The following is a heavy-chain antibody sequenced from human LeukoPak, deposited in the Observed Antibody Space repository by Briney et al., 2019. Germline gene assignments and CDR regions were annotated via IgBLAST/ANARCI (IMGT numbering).Heavy chain of an antibody. V-gene: IGHV4-30-4*02. CDR3: GRGRGSGPIPI. CDR2: IYYSGST. Sequence: SETLSLTCTVSGGSTSSGDYYWSWIRQPPGKGLEWIGYIYYSGSTYYNPSLKSRVTISVDTSKTHFSLKLSSVTAADTAVYYCGRGRGSGPIPIWGQGILVTVSS. D-gene: IGHD3-16*01. CDR1: GGSTSSGDYY. J-gene: IGHJ4*02.